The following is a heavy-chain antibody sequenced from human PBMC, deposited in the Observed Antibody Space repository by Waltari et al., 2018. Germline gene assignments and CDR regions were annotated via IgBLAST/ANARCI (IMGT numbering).Heavy chain of an antibody. V-gene: IGHV4-38-2*01. D-gene: IGHD3-22*01. J-gene: IGHJ5*02. CDR2: IYHSGSI. CDR1: GYSISSGYH. CDR3: ASGVPEARRWAYDSSGYYYGANWFDP. Sequence: QVQLQESGPGLVKPSETLSLTCAVSGYSISSGYHWGWIRQPPGKGLEWIGSIYHSGSIHYNPSLKSRVTISVETSKNQFSRKRRSVTAADTAVYYCASGVPEARRWAYDSSGYYYGANWFDPWGQGTLVTVSS.